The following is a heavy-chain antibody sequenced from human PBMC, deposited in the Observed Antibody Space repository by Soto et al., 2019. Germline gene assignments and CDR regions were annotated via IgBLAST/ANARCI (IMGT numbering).Heavy chain of an antibody. D-gene: IGHD1-26*01. CDR1: GFKVGSSY. CDR3: ATDSRNVGIGYFDS. CDR2: IGSGGST. V-gene: IGHV3-53*01. Sequence: EVKVLESGGDLIEPGGSLRLSCAASGFKVGSSYVTWVRQAPGEGLEWVSVIGSGGSTYYADSVTGRFTVSRDVSNNTVYLHMSSLRAEDTAVYFCATDSRNVGIGYFDSWGLGTLVTVSS. J-gene: IGHJ4*02.